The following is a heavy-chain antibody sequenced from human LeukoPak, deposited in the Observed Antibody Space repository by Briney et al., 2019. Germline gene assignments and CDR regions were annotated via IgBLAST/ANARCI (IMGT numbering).Heavy chain of an antibody. CDR3: ARDEGVVLSTSFDFGH. Sequence: SXYAXSWVRQAPGKGLEWVAFISGSGRNTYYADSVKGRFTISRDNFRNTLSLQMNSLRPDDTAIYYCARDEGVVLSTSFDFGHWGQGTLVAVSS. J-gene: IGHJ4*02. CDR1: SXYA. D-gene: IGHD3-10*01. V-gene: IGHV3-23*01. CDR2: ISGSGRNT.